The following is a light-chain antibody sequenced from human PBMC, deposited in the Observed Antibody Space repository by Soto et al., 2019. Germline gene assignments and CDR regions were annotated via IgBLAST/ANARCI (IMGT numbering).Light chain of an antibody. Sequence: EIVLTQXPATLSLSPGERATLSCRASQNVSTYLAWYQQKPGQAPRLLIYDASNRATGIPARFSGSGSGTDFTLTISSLEPEDFAVYYCQQRTNWLTFGPGTKVDIK. CDR2: DAS. J-gene: IGKJ3*01. CDR3: QQRTNWLT. CDR1: QNVSTY. V-gene: IGKV3-11*01.